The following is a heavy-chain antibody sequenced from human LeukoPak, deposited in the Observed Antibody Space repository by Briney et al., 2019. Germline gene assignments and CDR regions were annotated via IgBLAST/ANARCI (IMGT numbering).Heavy chain of an antibody. Sequence: GASVKVSCKVSGYTLTELSMHWVRQAPGKGLEGMGGFDPEDGETIYAQKFQGRVTMTEDTSTDTAYLELSSMRSEDTAVYYCATGTAMVRGVLDAFDIWGQGTMVTVSS. D-gene: IGHD3-10*01. CDR3: ATGTAMVRGVLDAFDI. J-gene: IGHJ3*02. CDR1: GYTLTELS. CDR2: FDPEDGET. V-gene: IGHV1-24*01.